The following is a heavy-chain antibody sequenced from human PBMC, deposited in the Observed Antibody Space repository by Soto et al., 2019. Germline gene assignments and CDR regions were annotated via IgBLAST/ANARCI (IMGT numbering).Heavy chain of an antibody. CDR1: GFTFSSYA. V-gene: IGHV3-30-3*01. CDR2: ISYDGSNK. D-gene: IGHD4-17*01. Sequence: QVQLVESGGGVVQPGRSLRLSCAASGFTFSSYAMHWVRQAPGKGLEWVAVISYDGSNKYYADSVKGRFTISRDNSKNTLYLQMNSLGAEDTAVYYCAREALTVTTNYFDYWGQGTLVTVSS. CDR3: AREALTVTTNYFDY. J-gene: IGHJ4*02.